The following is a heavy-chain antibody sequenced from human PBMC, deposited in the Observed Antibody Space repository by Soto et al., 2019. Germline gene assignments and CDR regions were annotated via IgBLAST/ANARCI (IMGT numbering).Heavy chain of an antibody. V-gene: IGHV4-59*01. Sequence: SETLSLTCSVSGASISSYYWTWIRQPPGGGLEWIGYMHHTQGTNDNPSLRGRVHMSIDTSMNQFSLRLTSVTAADTAAYYCARVPFVGYFDWLDPWGHGTLVTVSS. CDR2: MHHTQGT. CDR1: GASISSYY. J-gene: IGHJ5*02. CDR3: ARVPFVGYFDWLDP. D-gene: IGHD3-9*01.